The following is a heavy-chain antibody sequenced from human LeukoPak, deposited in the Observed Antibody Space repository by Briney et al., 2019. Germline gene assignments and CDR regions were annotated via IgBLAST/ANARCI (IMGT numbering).Heavy chain of an antibody. V-gene: IGHV1-8*01. J-gene: IGHJ4*02. CDR3: ARDGGSSWYFDY. CDR1: GYTFTSYD. D-gene: IGHD6-13*01. CDR2: MNPNSGNT. Sequence: GASVKVSCKASGYTFTSYDINWVRQATGQGLEWMGWMNPNSGNTGYAQKFQGRVTITADESTSTAYMELSSLRSEDTAVYYCARDGGSSWYFDYWGQGTLVTVSS.